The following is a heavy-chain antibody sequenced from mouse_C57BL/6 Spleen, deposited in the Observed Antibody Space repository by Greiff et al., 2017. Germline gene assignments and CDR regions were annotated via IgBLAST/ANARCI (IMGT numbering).Heavy chain of an antibody. CDR2: IDPANGNT. CDR3: AQRDFYCGSSYGYYAMDY. CDR1: GFNIKNTY. D-gene: IGHD1-1*01. V-gene: IGHV14-3*01. Sequence: VQLQQSVAELVRPGASVKLSCTASGFNIKNTYMHWVKQRPEQGLEWIGRIDPANGNTKYAPKFQGKATITADTSSNTAYLQLSSLTSEDTAIXYCAQRDFYCGSSYGYYAMDYWGQGTSVTVSS. J-gene: IGHJ4*01.